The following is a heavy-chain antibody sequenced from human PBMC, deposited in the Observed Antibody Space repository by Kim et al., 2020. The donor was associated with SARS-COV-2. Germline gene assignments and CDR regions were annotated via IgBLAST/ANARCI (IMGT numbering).Heavy chain of an antibody. Sequence: SVKRRFTNARDNAKNTLYLQMNSLRAEDTAVYYCARARSRLYDSSGYIDYWGQGTLVTVSS. D-gene: IGHD3-22*01. J-gene: IGHJ4*02. V-gene: IGHV3-11*05. CDR3: ARARSRLYDSSGYIDY.